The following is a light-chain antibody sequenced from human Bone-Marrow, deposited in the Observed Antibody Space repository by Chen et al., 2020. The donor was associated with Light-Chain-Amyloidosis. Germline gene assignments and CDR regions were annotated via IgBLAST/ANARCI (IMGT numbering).Light chain of an antibody. Sequence: QSALTQPASVSGSPGQSITISCTGTSSDVGGDNHVSWYQQHTDKAPKLMIYEVTNWPSWVPDRFSGSKSDNTASLTISGLQTEDEADYFCSSYTITNTLVFGSGTRVTVL. CDR1: SSDVGGDNH. V-gene: IGLV2-14*01. CDR3: SSYTITNTLV. CDR2: EVT. J-gene: IGLJ1*01.